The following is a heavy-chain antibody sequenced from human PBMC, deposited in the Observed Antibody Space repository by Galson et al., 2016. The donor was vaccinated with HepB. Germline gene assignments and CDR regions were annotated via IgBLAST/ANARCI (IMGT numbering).Heavy chain of an antibody. V-gene: IGHV1-18*01. J-gene: IGHJ4*02. CDR2: INPYNGNT. CDR3: ARGLYGSGSYYPLRTDRGGEY. D-gene: IGHD3-10*01. CDR1: GYTFTSYG. Sequence: SVKVSCKASGYTFTSYGISWVRQAPGQGLEWMGWINPYNGNTNYVQKLQGRVTMTTDTSTSTAYMELRSLRSDDTAVYHCARGLYGSGSYYPLRTDRGGEYWGQGTLVTVSS.